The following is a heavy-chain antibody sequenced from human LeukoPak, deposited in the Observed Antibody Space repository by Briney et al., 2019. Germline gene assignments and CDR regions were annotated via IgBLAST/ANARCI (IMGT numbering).Heavy chain of an antibody. CDR1: GGSISGYY. D-gene: IGHD5-18*01. J-gene: IGHJ4*02. Sequence: SETPSLTCTVSGGSISGYYWSWIRQSPGKGLEWIGYMYSSGISNYNPSLKSRVAISVDTSKYRFSLQLTSVTAADTAVYYCARGQRGYPYWGQGTLVTVSS. V-gene: IGHV4-59*01. CDR2: MYSSGIS. CDR3: ARGQRGYPY.